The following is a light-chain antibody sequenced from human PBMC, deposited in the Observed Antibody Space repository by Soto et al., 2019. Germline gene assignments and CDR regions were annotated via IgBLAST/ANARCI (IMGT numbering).Light chain of an antibody. CDR2: GAS. Sequence: EIVLTQSPATLPLSLGDRRTLCCRASQSVSSSYLAWYQQKPGQAPRLLIYGASSRATGIPDRFSGSGSGTDFTLTISSLEPEDFAVYYCQQRSNWITFGQGTKVDI. J-gene: IGKJ1*01. CDR1: QSVSSSY. CDR3: QQRSNWIT. V-gene: IGKV3D-20*02.